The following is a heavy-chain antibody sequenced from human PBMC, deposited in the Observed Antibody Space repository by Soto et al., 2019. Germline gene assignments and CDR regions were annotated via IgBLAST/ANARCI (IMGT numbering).Heavy chain of an antibody. CDR1: GGSISSYY. Sequence: SETLSLTCTVSGGSISSYYWSWIRQSPGKGLEWIGYIYYSGSTNYNPSLKSRVTISVDTSKNQFSLKLSSVTAADTAVYYCARGSIATAGNNWFDPWGQGTLVTVSS. D-gene: IGHD6-13*01. CDR2: IYYSGST. V-gene: IGHV4-59*01. J-gene: IGHJ5*02. CDR3: ARGSIATAGNNWFDP.